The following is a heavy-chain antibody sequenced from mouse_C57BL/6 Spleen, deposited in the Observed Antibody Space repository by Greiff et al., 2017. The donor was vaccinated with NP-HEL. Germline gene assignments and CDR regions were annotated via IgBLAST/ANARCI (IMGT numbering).Heavy chain of an antibody. J-gene: IGHJ1*03. D-gene: IGHD1-1*01. V-gene: IGHV1-69*01. CDR1: GYTFTSYW. CDR3: ARWGDYYGSGYWYFDV. CDR2: IDPSDSYT. Sequence: VQLQQPGAELVMPGASVKLSCKASGYTFTSYWMHWVKQRPGQGLEWIGEIDPSDSYTNYNQKFKGKSTLTVDKSSSTAYMQLSSLTSEDSAVYYCARWGDYYGSGYWYFDVWGTGTTVTVSS.